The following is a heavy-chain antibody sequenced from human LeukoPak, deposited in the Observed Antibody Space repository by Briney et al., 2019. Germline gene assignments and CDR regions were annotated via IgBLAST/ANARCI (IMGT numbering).Heavy chain of an antibody. D-gene: IGHD6-13*01. CDR3: ASIAAATWFDP. CDR1: GYSISSGYY. Sequence: PSETLSLTCTVSGYSISSGYYWGWIRQPPGKGLEWIGSIYHSGSTYYNPSFKSRVTISVDTSKNQFSLKLSSVTAADTAVYYCASIAAATWFDPWGQGTRVTVSS. V-gene: IGHV4-38-2*02. CDR2: IYHSGST. J-gene: IGHJ5*02.